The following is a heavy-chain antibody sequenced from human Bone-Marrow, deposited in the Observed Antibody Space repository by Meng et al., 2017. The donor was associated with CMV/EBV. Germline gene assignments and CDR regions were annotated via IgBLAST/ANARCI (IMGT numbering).Heavy chain of an antibody. D-gene: IGHD3-10*01. CDR3: AGQSRGPDYYYYYGMDV. CDR2: IYPGDSDT. CDR1: GYSFTSYR. V-gene: IGHV5-51*01. Sequence: GESLKISCKGSGYSFTSYRIGWVRQMPGKGLEWMGIIYPGDSDTRYSPSFQGQVTISADKSISTAYLQWSSLKASDTAMYYCAGQSRGPDYYYYYGMDVWGQGTTVTVSS. J-gene: IGHJ6*02.